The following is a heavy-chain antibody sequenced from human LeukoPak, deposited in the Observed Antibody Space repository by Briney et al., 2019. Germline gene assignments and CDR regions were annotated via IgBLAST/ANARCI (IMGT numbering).Heavy chain of an antibody. Sequence: GGSLRLSCAASGFNFDDYGMTWVRQIPGKGLEWVAGVNSNGRSAGYAASVRGRFTISRDNAKNSLYLEMGSLRLEDTAFYYCTRGYSTRHFPFDSWGQGSLVTVSS. CDR1: GFNFDDYG. J-gene: IGHJ4*02. CDR3: TRGYSTRHFPFDS. V-gene: IGHV3-20*04. CDR2: VNSNGRSA. D-gene: IGHD6-13*01.